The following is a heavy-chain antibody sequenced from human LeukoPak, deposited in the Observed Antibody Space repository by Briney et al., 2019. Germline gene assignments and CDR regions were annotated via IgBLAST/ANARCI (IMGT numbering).Heavy chain of an antibody. CDR1: GYHFTSYW. CDR3: AASPPHCGADCPFDY. V-gene: IGHV5-51*01. D-gene: IGHD2-21*02. CDR2: IHPAVSDT. Sequence: GESLEISCKGSGYHFTSYWIAWVRQVPGKGLEWVGIIHPAVSDTPKSPSFQGQVVISVDRSISTAYLQWNSLKASETAMYYCAASPPHCGADCPFDYWGQGALVTVSS. J-gene: IGHJ4*02.